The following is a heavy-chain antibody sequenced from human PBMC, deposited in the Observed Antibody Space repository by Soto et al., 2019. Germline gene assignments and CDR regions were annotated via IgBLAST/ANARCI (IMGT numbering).Heavy chain of an antibody. J-gene: IGHJ4*02. CDR1: GGSISRSSYY. CDR2: IYYSGST. Sequence: QLQLQESGPGLVKPSETLSLTCTVSGGSISRSSYYWGWIRQPPGKGLEWIGSIYYSGSTYYNPSLKSRVTISVDTSMNQFSLKLSSVTAADTAVYYCARHDWNGVDYWGQGTLVTVSS. D-gene: IGHD1-1*01. CDR3: ARHDWNGVDY. V-gene: IGHV4-39*01.